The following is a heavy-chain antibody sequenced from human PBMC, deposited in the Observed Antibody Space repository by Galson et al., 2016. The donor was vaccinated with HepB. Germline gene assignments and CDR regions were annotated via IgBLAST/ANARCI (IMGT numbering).Heavy chain of an antibody. V-gene: IGHV4-31*03. Sequence: TLSLTCTVSGGSISSGGYYWSWIRQHPGKGLEWIGYIYYSGSTYYNPSLKSRVTISVDTSKNQFSLKLSSVTAADTAVYYCARDLGCSGGSCYSRYFDYWGQGTLVTVSS. D-gene: IGHD2-15*01. J-gene: IGHJ4*02. CDR2: IYYSGST. CDR1: GGSISSGGYY. CDR3: ARDLGCSGGSCYSRYFDY.